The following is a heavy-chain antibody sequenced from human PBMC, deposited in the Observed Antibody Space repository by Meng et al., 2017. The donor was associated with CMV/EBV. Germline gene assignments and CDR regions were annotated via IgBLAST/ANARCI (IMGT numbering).Heavy chain of an antibody. Sequence: HGPGPGRCKPPGPLSLTCTVAGGSISSYTWSWIRQPAGKGLEWIGRIYTSGSTNYNPSLKSRVTMSVDTSKNQFSLKLSSVTAADTAVYYCARSMVVAGDWFDPWGQGTLVTVSS. CDR3: ARSMVVAGDWFDP. D-gene: IGHD2-15*01. J-gene: IGHJ5*02. V-gene: IGHV4-4*07. CDR2: IYTSGST. CDR1: GGSISSYT.